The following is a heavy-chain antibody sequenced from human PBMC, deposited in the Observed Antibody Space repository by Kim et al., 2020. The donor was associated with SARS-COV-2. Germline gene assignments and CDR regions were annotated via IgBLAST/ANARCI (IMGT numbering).Heavy chain of an antibody. V-gene: IGHV1-24*01. J-gene: IGHJ5*02. D-gene: IGHD2-2*02. CDR3: ATSTPHCSTTSCYNNWFDP. Sequence: ASVKVSCKVSGYTLTELSMHWVRQAPGKGLEWMGGFDPEDGETIYAQKFQGRVTMTEDTSTDTAYMELSSLRSEDTAVYYCATSTPHCSTTSCYNNWFDPGGQGTLVTVST. CDR1: GYTLTELS. CDR2: FDPEDGET.